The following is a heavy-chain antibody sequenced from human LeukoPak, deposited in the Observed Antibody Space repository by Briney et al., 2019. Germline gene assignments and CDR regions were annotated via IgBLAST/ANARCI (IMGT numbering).Heavy chain of an antibody. Sequence: QPGRSLRLSCAASGFTFSSYTMHWVRQAPGEGLEWVALISYDGSNIYYADSVKGRFTLSSDSSKNTLYLQMNSLRAEDTAVYYCARGRSKGFPGSREKDYWGQGTLVTVSS. CDR1: GFTFSSYT. D-gene: IGHD3-10*01. J-gene: IGHJ4*02. CDR2: ISYDGSNI. V-gene: IGHV3-30-3*01. CDR3: ARGRSKGFPGSREKDY.